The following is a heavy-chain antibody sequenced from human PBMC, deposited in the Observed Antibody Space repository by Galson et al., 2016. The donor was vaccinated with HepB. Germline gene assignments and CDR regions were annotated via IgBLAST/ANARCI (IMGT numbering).Heavy chain of an antibody. CDR3: TTDIPLKGGTNFAY. D-gene: IGHD2-2*02. V-gene: IGHV3-15*01. CDR2: IKCKADGGTT. CDR1: GFTFGDFW. Sequence: SGAVSGFTFGDFWMNWVRQAPGKGLDWVGRIKCKADGGTTDYAAPVNGRFIISRDDSKNTLYLQMSSLKTEDTAVYYCTTDIPLKGGTNFAYWGQGTLVTVSS. J-gene: IGHJ4*02.